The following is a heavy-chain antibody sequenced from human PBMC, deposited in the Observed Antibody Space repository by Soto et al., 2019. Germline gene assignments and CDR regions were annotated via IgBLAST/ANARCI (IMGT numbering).Heavy chain of an antibody. D-gene: IGHD2-2*01. CDR1: GFTFSSYG. V-gene: IGHV3-33*01. Sequence: QVQLVESGGGVVQPGRSLRLSCAASGFTFSSYGMHWVRQAPGKGLEWVAVIWYDGSNKYYADSVKGRFTISRDNSKNTLYLQMNSLRAEDTAVYYCARDGEYQLLLNWGQGTLVTVSS. J-gene: IGHJ4*02. CDR3: ARDGEYQLLLN. CDR2: IWYDGSNK.